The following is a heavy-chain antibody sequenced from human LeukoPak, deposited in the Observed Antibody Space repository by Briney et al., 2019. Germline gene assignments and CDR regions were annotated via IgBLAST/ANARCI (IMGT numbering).Heavy chain of an antibody. D-gene: IGHD6-6*01. CDR3: ARARSDYYGMDV. CDR1: GGSISNYY. Sequence: PSETLSLTCIVSGGSISNYYWSWIRQSPGKGLEWMGYIHYSGSTNYNPSLTSRVTISVDTSKKQFSLKLSSVTAAETAVYYCARARSDYYGMDVWGQGTTVTVSS. V-gene: IGHV4-59*01. J-gene: IGHJ6*02. CDR2: IHYSGST.